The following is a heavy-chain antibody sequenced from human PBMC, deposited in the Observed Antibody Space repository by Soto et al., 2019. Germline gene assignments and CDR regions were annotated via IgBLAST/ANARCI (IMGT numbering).Heavy chain of an antibody. CDR1: GGSISSSNW. D-gene: IGHD6-6*01. CDR2: IYHSGST. J-gene: IGHJ6*02. V-gene: IGHV4-4*02. Sequence: QVQLQESGPGLVKPSGTLSLTCAVSGGSISSSNWWSWVRQPPGKGLEWIGEIYHSGSTNYNPSLNRRVTIPVDKSKHPFSLKLSSVTAADTAVYYCARIVPYYYGMDVWGQGTPVTVSS. CDR3: ARIVPYYYGMDV.